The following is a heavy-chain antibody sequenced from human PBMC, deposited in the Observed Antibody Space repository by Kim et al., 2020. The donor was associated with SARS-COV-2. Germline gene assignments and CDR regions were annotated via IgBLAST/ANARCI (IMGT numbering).Heavy chain of an antibody. D-gene: IGHD3-16*02. CDR1: GYTFTSYA. CDR3: ARDSNVWGSHRYRGGFDY. Sequence: ASVKVSCKASGYTFTSYAMNWVRQAPGQGLEWMGWINTNTGNPTYAQGFTGRFVFSLDTSVSTAYLQISSLKAEDTAVYSCARDSNVWGSHRYRGGFDYWGQGTLVTVSS. J-gene: IGHJ4*02. CDR2: INTNTGNP. V-gene: IGHV7-4-1*02.